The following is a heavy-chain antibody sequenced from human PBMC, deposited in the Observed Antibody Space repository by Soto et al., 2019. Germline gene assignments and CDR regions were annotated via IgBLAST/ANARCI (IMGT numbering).Heavy chain of an antibody. CDR1: GDSVSSNSAA. Sequence: SQTLSLTCVISGDSVSSNSAAWNWIRQSPSRGLEWLGRTYYRSKWYNDYAVSVKSRITINPDTSKNQFSLQLNSVTPEDTAVYYCARDLIAVALYPYYYGMDVWGQGTTVTVSS. J-gene: IGHJ6*02. CDR3: ARDLIAVALYPYYYGMDV. D-gene: IGHD6-19*01. V-gene: IGHV6-1*01. CDR2: TYYRSKWYN.